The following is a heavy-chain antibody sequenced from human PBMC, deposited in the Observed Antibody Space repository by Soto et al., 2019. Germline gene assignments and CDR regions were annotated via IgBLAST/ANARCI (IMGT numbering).Heavy chain of an antibody. Sequence: GASVKVSGKASGGTFSSYTISWVRQAPGQGLEWMGRIIPILGIANYAQKFQGRVTITGDTSTTTAYMELSSLRSEDTAVYYCAADPTWRRTFDIWGQGTMVTVSS. V-gene: IGHV1-69*02. J-gene: IGHJ3*02. CDR2: IIPILGIA. CDR1: GGTFSSYT. CDR3: AADPTWRRTFDI.